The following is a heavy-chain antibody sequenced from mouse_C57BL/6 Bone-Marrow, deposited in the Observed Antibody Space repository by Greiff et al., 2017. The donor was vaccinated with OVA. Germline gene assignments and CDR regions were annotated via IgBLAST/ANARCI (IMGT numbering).Heavy chain of an antibody. CDR1: GYTFTDYY. D-gene: IGHD2-3*01. Sequence: EVQLQQSGPELVKPGASVKISCKASGYTFTDYYMNWVKQSHGKSLEWIGDINPNNGGTSYNQKFKGKATLTVDKSSSTAYMELRSLTSEDSAVYYCARRRNGYYFLFAYWGQGTLVTVSA. CDR3: ARRRNGYYFLFAY. CDR2: INPNNGGT. J-gene: IGHJ3*01. V-gene: IGHV1-26*01.